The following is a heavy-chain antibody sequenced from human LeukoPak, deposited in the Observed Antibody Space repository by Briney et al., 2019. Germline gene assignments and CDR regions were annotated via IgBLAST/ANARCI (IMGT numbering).Heavy chain of an antibody. CDR3: VTGDSGIYYVFDY. CDR1: GYTFSNYD. J-gene: IGHJ4*02. V-gene: IGHV1-8*03. Sequence: ASVKVSCKASGYTFSNYDISWVRQATGQGLEWMGWMNPNSGDTGYAQKFQGRVSITRTTSINTAYMELRSLRSEDSAMYYCVTGDSGIYYVFDYWGQGTLVTVSS. D-gene: IGHD1-26*01. CDR2: MNPNSGDT.